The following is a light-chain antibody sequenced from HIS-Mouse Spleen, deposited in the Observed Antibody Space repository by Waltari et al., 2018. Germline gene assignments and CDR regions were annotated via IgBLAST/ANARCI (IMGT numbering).Light chain of an antibody. CDR2: DVS. Sequence: QSALTQPRPVSGSPGQSVTISCTGTRSDVGGYNYVSWYQQHPGKAPKLMIYDVSKRPSGVPDRFSGSKSGNTAPLTISGLQAEDEADYYCCSYAGSYTWVFGGGTKLTVL. CDR3: CSYAGSYTWV. J-gene: IGLJ3*02. V-gene: IGLV2-11*01. CDR1: RSDVGGYNY.